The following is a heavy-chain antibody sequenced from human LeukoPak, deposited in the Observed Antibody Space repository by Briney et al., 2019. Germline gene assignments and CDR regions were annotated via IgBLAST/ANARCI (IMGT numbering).Heavy chain of an antibody. J-gene: IGHJ4*02. Sequence: GESLKISCKGSGYSFTSSWIGWVRQMPGKGLEWMGIIYPGDSDTRYSPSFQGQVTISADKSISTAYLQWSSLKASDTAMYYCARPPLGYSGYPYYFDYWGQGTLVTVSS. V-gene: IGHV5-51*01. CDR3: ARPPLGYSGYPYYFDY. D-gene: IGHD5-12*01. CDR2: IYPGDSDT. CDR1: GYSFTSSW.